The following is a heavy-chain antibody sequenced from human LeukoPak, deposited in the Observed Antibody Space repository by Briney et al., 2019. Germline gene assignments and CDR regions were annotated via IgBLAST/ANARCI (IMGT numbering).Heavy chain of an antibody. Sequence: PGGSLRLSCAASGFTFSSYAMSWVRQAPGKGLEWVSAISGSGGATYYPDSVKGRFTISRDNSKNTLYLQVSSLRAEDTAVYYCAKILFGGSTYDAFDIWGQGTMVTVSS. CDR2: ISGSGGAT. J-gene: IGHJ3*02. CDR3: AKILFGGSTYDAFDI. V-gene: IGHV3-23*01. D-gene: IGHD3-10*01. CDR1: GFTFSSYA.